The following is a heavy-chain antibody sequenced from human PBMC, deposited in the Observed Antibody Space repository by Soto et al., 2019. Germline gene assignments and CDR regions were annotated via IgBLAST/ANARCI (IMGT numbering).Heavy chain of an antibody. J-gene: IGHJ4*02. Sequence: QLQLQESGPGLVKPSETLSLTCTVSGGSISSSSYYWGWIRQPPGKGLEWIGSIYYSGSTYYNPSLTTRVPRSVDTSKNQFALKLSSVTAEDTAVSYCARLIVGVTTRWLSHFDYWGQGTLVTVSS. D-gene: IGHD3-9*01. CDR2: IYYSGST. V-gene: IGHV4-39*01. CDR1: GGSISSSSYY. CDR3: ARLIVGVTTRWLSHFDY.